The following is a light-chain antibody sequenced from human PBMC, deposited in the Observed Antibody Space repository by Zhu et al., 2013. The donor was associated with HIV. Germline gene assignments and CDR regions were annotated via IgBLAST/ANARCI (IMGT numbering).Light chain of an antibody. CDR2: ATS. CDR1: QSISSY. V-gene: IGKV1-33*01. J-gene: IGKJ1*01. Sequence: DIQMTQSPSSLSASVGDRVTITCRASQSISSYLNWYQQKPGKAPKLLIYATSTLESGVPSRFSGSGSGTDFTFTNLAACQPEDIVTYYCQQYDNLLWTFG. CDR3: QQYDNLLWT.